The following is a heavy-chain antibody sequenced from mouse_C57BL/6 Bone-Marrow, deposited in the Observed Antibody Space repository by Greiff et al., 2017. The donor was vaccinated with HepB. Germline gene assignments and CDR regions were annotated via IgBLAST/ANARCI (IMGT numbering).Heavy chain of an antibody. V-gene: IGHV8-8*01. J-gene: IGHJ1*03. D-gene: IGHD1-1*01. CDR1: GFSLSTFGMG. CDR3: ARIDYYGSSYWYFDV. Sequence: QVTLKVSGPGILQPSQTLSLTCSFSGFSLSTFGMGVGWIRQPSGKGLEWLAHIWWDDDKYYNPALKSRLTISKDTSKNQVFLKLANVDTADTATYYCARIDYYGSSYWYFDVWGTGTTVTVSS. CDR2: IWWDDDK.